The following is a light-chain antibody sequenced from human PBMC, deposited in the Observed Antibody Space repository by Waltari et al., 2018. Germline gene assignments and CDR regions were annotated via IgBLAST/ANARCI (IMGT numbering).Light chain of an antibody. CDR2: GVS. CDR1: QGVSSN. J-gene: IGKJ5*01. Sequence: EIVMTQSPATLSVSPGDRATLSCRASQGVSSNLAWYQQKPCQAPSLLISGVSVRATGIPDRFSGSGSGTEFTLSISSVQSEDFALYYCQQYNNWPSTFGQGTRLEIK. CDR3: QQYNNWPST. V-gene: IGKV3-15*01.